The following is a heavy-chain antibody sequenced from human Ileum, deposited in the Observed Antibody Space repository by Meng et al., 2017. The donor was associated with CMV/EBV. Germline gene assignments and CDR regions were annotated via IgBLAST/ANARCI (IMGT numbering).Heavy chain of an antibody. CDR2: ISAHNGNT. CDR3: ARVIEIKSNIGSWHQLYFDY. Sequence: QVQLVQSGAEVKDPGXSVTVSCKASGFTFTTYAITWVRQAPGQGLEWMGWISAHNGNTDYAQNFEGRVTMTTDTSTSTAYMELRSLRSDDTAVFYCARVIEIKSNIGSWHQLYFDYWGQGSLVTVSS. V-gene: IGHV1-18*01. D-gene: IGHD6-13*01. J-gene: IGHJ4*02. CDR1: GFTFTTYA.